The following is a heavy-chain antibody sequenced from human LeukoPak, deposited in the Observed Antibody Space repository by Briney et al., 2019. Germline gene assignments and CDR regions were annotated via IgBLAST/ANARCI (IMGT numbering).Heavy chain of an antibody. D-gene: IGHD6-19*01. V-gene: IGHV4-4*07. CDR3: ATNYTAVSAFDS. CDR2: IQTSGST. Sequence: SETLSLTCTVSGGSISSYYWSWIRQPPGKGLEWIGHIQTSGSTKYNPSLKSRVTMSIDTSKNQFSLNLYSVTAADTAVYYCATNYTAVSAFDSWGQGTLVTVSS. J-gene: IGHJ4*02. CDR1: GGSISSYY.